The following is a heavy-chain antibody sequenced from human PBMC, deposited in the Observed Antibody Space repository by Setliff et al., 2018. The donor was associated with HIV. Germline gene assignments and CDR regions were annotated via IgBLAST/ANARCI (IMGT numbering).Heavy chain of an antibody. CDR1: GYSISSRYY. Sequence: SETLSLTCTVSGYSISSRYYWGWIRQSPGNGLEWIGEINHSGSTKYNPSLKSRVTISVDMSKNQFSLKLSSVTAADTAVYYCASEAWTSYRSSSGYYYYYMDVWGKGTTVTVSS. D-gene: IGHD6-6*01. CDR2: INHSGST. CDR3: ASEAWTSYRSSSGYYYYYMDV. J-gene: IGHJ6*03. V-gene: IGHV4-38-2*02.